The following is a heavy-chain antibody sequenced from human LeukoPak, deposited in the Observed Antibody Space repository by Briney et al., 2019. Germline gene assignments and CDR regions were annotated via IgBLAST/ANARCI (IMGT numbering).Heavy chain of an antibody. CDR1: GGSFSGYY. V-gene: IGHV4-34*01. Sequence: SETLSLTCAVYGGSFSGYYWNWIRQPPGKGLEWIGEINHSGSTNYNPSLKSRVTISVHTSKSQFSLRLSSVTAADTAVYYCARAHKYRIAAAVEYNWFDPWGQGTLVTVSS. D-gene: IGHD6-13*01. J-gene: IGHJ5*02. CDR3: ARAHKYRIAAAVEYNWFDP. CDR2: INHSGST.